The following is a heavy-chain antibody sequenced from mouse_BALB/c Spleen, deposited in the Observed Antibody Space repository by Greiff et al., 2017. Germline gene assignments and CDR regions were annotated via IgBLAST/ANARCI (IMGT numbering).Heavy chain of an antibody. CDR3: ARDGGTGAMDY. V-gene: IGHV3-5*02. D-gene: IGHD3-3*01. Sequence: EVKLMESGPGLVKPSQTVSLTCTVTGISITTGNYRWSWIRQFPGNKLEWIGYIYYSGTITYNPSLTSRTTITRDTSKNQFFLEMNSLTAEDTATYYCARDGGTGAMDYWGQGTSVTVSS. CDR1: GISITTGNYR. CDR2: IYYSGTI. J-gene: IGHJ4*01.